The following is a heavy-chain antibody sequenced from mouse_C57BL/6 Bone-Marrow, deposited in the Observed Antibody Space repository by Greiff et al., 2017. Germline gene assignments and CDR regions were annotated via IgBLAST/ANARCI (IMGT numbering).Heavy chain of an antibody. Sequence: EVQVVESGGGLVKPGGSLKLSCAASGFTFSSYTMSWVRQTPEKRLEWVATISGGGGNTYYPDSVKGRFTISRDNAKNTLYLQMSSLRSEDTALYYCARLWGYYGSSYDAWFAYWGQGTLVTVSA. D-gene: IGHD1-1*01. CDR1: GFTFSSYT. V-gene: IGHV5-9*01. CDR3: ARLWGYYGSSYDAWFAY. J-gene: IGHJ3*01. CDR2: ISGGGGNT.